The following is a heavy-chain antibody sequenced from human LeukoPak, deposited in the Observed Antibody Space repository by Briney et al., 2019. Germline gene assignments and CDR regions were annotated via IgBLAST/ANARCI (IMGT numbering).Heavy chain of an antibody. CDR3: TKSHYYGSGSIDY. Sequence: RGSLRLSCAASGFTFSSYAMSWVRQAPGKGLAWISTVSASGDSTSYADSVKGRFTISRDNSKNALYLQVNSLRADDAALYYCTKSHYYGSGSIDYWGQGTLVTVFS. CDR2: VSASGDST. CDR1: GFTFSSYA. J-gene: IGHJ4*02. D-gene: IGHD3-10*01. V-gene: IGHV3-23*01.